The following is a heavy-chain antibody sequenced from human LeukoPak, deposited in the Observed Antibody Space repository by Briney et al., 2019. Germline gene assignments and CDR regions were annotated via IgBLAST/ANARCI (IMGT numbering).Heavy chain of an antibody. J-gene: IGHJ3*01. CDR2: TYYTSKWNT. CDR1: GVSFSTWGVY. V-gene: IGHV6-1*01. Sequence: SQTLSLSCAISGVSFSTWGVYWIWVRQSPSRGLEWLGRTYYTSKWNTDYAVSVKSRIVVNPHTSKNQFSVQLKSVTSEDSAFYYCARGRASAFDVWGQGTMVTVSS. D-gene: IGHD6-25*01. CDR3: ARGRASAFDV.